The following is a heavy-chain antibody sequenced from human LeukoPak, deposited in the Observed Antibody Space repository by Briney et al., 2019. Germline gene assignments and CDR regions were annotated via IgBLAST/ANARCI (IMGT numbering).Heavy chain of an antibody. CDR1: GYTFTSYG. J-gene: IGHJ4*02. Sequence: ASVKVSCKASGYTFTSYGISWVRQAPGQGLEWMGWISAYNGNTNYAQKLQGRVTMTTDTSTSTAYMELSRLRSDDTAVYYCARRSSSGYYYVAYYFDYWGQGTLVTVSS. D-gene: IGHD3-22*01. CDR2: ISAYNGNT. CDR3: ARRSSSGYYYVAYYFDY. V-gene: IGHV1-18*01.